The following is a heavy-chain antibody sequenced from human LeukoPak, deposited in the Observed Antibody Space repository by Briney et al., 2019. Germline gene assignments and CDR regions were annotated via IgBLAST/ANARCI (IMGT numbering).Heavy chain of an antibody. CDR1: GYTFTGYH. Sequence: ASVKVSCKASGYTFTGYHMHWVRQAPGQGLEWMGRINPNSGDTNNAQKFQGRVTMTRDTSISTAYMDLSRLTSDDTAVYYCARDYCSRTSCLFDYWGQGTLVTVSS. CDR3: ARDYCSRTSCLFDY. D-gene: IGHD2-2*01. V-gene: IGHV1-2*06. J-gene: IGHJ4*02. CDR2: INPNSGDT.